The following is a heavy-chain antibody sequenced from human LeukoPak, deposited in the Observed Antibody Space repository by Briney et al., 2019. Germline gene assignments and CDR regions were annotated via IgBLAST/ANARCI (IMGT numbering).Heavy chain of an antibody. CDR2: IYYSGSS. J-gene: IGHJ4*02. D-gene: IGHD6-19*01. CDR1: GGPISSTNYY. V-gene: IGHV4-39*01. Sequence: PSETLSLTCTVSGGPISSTNYYWGWIRQPPGKRPEWIGNIYYSGSSYYNPSLQSRGTISVDSSKNQFSLRLSSVTAADTAVYYCXRXLIXSSGWTPFDYWGQGALVTVSS. CDR3: XRXLIXSSGWTPFDY.